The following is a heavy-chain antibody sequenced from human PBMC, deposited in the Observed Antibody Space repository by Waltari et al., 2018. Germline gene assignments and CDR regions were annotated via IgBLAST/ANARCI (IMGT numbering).Heavy chain of an antibody. J-gene: IGHJ6*02. CDR2: VIPMTWTA. Sequence: QVQLVQSGPEVKKPGSSVKVSCKASGDVFNSYTINWIRQAPGQGLEWMGRVIPMTWTANYAQRFQGRVTIIADKSTSTAYMEVDRLTSEDTAVYYCARVSYYGSGRYFPYMFGMDVWGQGTTVFVSS. V-gene: IGHV1-69*08. D-gene: IGHD3-10*01. CDR1: GDVFNSYT. CDR3: ARVSYYGSGRYFPYMFGMDV.